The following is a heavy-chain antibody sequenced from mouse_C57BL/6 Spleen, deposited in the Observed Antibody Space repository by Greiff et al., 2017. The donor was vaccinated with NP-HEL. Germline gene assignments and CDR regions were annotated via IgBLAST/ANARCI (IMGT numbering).Heavy chain of an antibody. V-gene: IGHV1-63*01. Sequence: QVQLQQSGAELVRPGTSVKMSCKASGYTFTNYWIGWAKQRPGHGLEWIGDIYPGGGYTNYNEKFKGKATLTADKSSSTAYMQFSSLTSEDSAIYYCASSGAGTGFAYWGQGTLVTVSA. CDR2: IYPGGGYT. D-gene: IGHD4-1*01. J-gene: IGHJ3*01. CDR1: GYTFTNYW. CDR3: ASSGAGTGFAY.